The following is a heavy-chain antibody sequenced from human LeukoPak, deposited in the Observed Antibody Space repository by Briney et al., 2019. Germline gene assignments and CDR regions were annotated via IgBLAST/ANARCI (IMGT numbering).Heavy chain of an antibody. CDR2: LYTGGTI. D-gene: IGHD3-10*01. CDR3: ARDPHNSGSGRYFDL. J-gene: IGHJ2*01. CDR1: GFTVRTNY. Sequence: PGGSLRLSCAASGFTVRTNYMNWVRQAPGKGLEWVSVLYTGGTISYADSVKGRFTIPKDASKNTVYLQMNNLRAEDTAVYFCARDPHNSGSGRYFDLWGRGALVSVSS. V-gene: IGHV3-66*01.